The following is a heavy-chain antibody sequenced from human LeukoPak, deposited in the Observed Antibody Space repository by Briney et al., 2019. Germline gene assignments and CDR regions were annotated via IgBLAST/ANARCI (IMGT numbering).Heavy chain of an antibody. CDR2: ISWNSGSI. CDR3: ARVDGAVAGTQWYFDL. J-gene: IGHJ2*01. Sequence: PGRSLRLSCATSGFTFDDYAMHWVRQAPGKGLEWVSGISWNSGSIGYADSAKGRFTISRDNGKNSLYLEMNSLRAGDTAVYYCARVDGAVAGTQWYFDLWGRGTLVTVSS. D-gene: IGHD6-19*01. V-gene: IGHV3-9*01. CDR1: GFTFDDYA.